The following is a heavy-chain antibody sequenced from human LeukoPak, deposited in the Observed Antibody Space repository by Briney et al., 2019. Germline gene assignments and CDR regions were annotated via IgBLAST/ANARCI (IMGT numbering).Heavy chain of an antibody. Sequence: ASVKVSCKASGYTFTSYDINWVRQATGQGLEWMGWMNPNSGNTGYAQKFQGRVTMTRNTSISTAYMELSSLRSEDTAVYYCARGGIAACRYYYYYMDVWGKGTTVTVSS. V-gene: IGHV1-8*01. D-gene: IGHD6-6*01. CDR1: GYTFTSYD. J-gene: IGHJ6*03. CDR2: MNPNSGNT. CDR3: ARGGIAACRYYYYYMDV.